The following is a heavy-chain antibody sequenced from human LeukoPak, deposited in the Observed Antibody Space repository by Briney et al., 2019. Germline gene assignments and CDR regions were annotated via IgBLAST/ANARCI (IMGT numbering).Heavy chain of an antibody. D-gene: IGHD3-22*01. CDR3: ARGFYDSEYYFDY. CDR2: ISSSGSTI. CDR1: GFTFSDYY. Sequence: GGSLRLSCAASGFTFSDYYMSWIRQAPGKGLEWVSCISSSGSTIYYADSVKGRFTISRDNAKNSLYLQMNSLRAEDTAVYYCARGFYDSEYYFDYWGQGTLVTVSS. J-gene: IGHJ4*02. V-gene: IGHV3-11*04.